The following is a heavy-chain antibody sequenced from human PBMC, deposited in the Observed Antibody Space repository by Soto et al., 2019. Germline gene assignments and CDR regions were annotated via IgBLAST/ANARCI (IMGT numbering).Heavy chain of an antibody. CDR2: IYHSGTT. Sequence: PSETLSLTCTFSGGSISSGGYYWTWIRQHPGKGLEWIGYIYHSGTTSYNSSLRSRLTISVDTSQNQFSLKLTSVTAADTAVYYCARGGYCSSTSCRNWFDPWGQGTLVTVSS. CDR3: ARGGYCSSTSCRNWFDP. D-gene: IGHD2-2*01. CDR1: GGSISSGGYY. V-gene: IGHV4-31*03. J-gene: IGHJ5*02.